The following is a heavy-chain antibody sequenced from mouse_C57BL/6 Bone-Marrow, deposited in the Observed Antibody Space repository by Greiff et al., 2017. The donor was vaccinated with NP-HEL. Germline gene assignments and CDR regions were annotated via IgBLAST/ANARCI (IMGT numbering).Heavy chain of an antibody. CDR3: ARGYYASSLYWYFDV. Sequence: QVQLQQSGAELARPGASVKLSCKASGYTFTSYGISWVKQRTGQGLEWIGEIYPRSGNTYYNEKFKGKATLTADKPSSTAYMEIRSLTSEDSAVYFCARGYYASSLYWYFDVWGTGTTVTVSS. D-gene: IGHD1-1*01. V-gene: IGHV1-81*01. CDR1: GYTFTSYG. CDR2: IYPRSGNT. J-gene: IGHJ1*03.